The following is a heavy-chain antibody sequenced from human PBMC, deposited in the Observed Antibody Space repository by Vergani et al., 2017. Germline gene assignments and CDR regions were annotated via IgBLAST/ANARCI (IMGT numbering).Heavy chain of an antibody. V-gene: IGHV3-21*01. J-gene: IGHJ5*02. CDR1: GFTFSSYS. CDR3: ARDSGYDYVWGSYRPDWFDP. D-gene: IGHD3-16*02. CDR2: ISSSFSYI. Sequence: EVQLVESGGGLVKPGGSLRLSCAASGFTFSSYSMNWVRQAPGKGLEWVSSISSSFSYIYYADSVKGRFTISRDKAKNSLHLQMNSLRAEDTAVYYCARDSGYDYVWGSYRPDWFDPWGQGTLVTVSS.